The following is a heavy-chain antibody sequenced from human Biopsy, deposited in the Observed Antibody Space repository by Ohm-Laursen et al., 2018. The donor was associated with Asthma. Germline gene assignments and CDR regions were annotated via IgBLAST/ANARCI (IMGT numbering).Heavy chain of an antibody. Sequence: ASVKVSCKSLGGTFNTYVIGWVRQAPGQGLEWLGGIKSVFGTTTYTQKFQGRVTITADDSTSTVYMELSSLRSEDTAVYYCARKAGSCISRTCYSLDFWGQGTLITVSS. CDR2: IKSVFGTT. CDR3: ARKAGSCISRTCYSLDF. V-gene: IGHV1-69*13. D-gene: IGHD2-2*01. J-gene: IGHJ4*02. CDR1: GGTFNTYV.